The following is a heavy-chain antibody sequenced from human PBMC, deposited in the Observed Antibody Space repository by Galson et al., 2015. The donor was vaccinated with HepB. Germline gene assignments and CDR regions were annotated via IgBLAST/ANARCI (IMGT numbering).Heavy chain of an antibody. CDR3: AGYYYYDSSGYYSLDY. D-gene: IGHD3-22*01. Sequence: SLRLSCAASGFTFSDYYMTWIRQAPGKGLEWISYISSSGSTIYYADSVKGRFTISRDNAKNSLYLQMISLRAEDTAVYYCAGYYYYDSSGYYSLDYWGQGTLVTVSS. J-gene: IGHJ4*02. CDR1: GFTFSDYY. CDR2: ISSSGSTI. V-gene: IGHV3-11*01.